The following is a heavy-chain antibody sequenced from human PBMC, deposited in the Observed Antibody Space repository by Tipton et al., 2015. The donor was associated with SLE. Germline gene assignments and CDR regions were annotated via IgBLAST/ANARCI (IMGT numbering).Heavy chain of an antibody. CDR1: GFTVTTKY. D-gene: IGHD3-16*01. CDR3: ARGGVSYMDV. CDR2: IYSGGST. Sequence: GSLRLSCAASGFTVTTKYMSWVRQAPGKGLQWVSVIYSGGSTLYADSVKGRFTISRGISKNTLYLQMNSLRAEDTAVYYCARGGVSYMDVWGKGTTVTVSS. V-gene: IGHV3-66*02. J-gene: IGHJ6*03.